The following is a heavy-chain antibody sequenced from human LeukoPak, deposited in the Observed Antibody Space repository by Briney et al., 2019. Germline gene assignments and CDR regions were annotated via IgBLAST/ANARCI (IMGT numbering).Heavy chain of an antibody. CDR2: ISSDGRNT. CDR3: VRRGSTGWYDS. J-gene: IGHJ5*01. Sequence: PGGSLRLPWSASGFTFSTDAMHWVRQAPGRGLEYVSSISSDGRNTNYADSVKGRFTLSRDNSKNALFLQMSSLRSEDTALYYCVRRGSTGWYDSWGQGTLVTVSS. D-gene: IGHD2-2*01. V-gene: IGHV3-64D*08. CDR1: GFTFSTDA.